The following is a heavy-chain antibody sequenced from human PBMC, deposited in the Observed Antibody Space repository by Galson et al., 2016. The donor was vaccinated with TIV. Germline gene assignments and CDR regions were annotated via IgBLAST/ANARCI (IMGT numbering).Heavy chain of an antibody. J-gene: IGHJ4*02. CDR3: ARSGDYGDY. CDR1: GYTFTSYD. D-gene: IGHD4-17*01. Sequence: SVKVSCKASGYTFTSYDINWVRQTTGQGLEWMGWMNPNSGNTGHAQKFRGRVTMTRNTSVRTAYMELSSLRSEDTAVYYCARSGDYGDYWGQGTLVTVSS. CDR2: MNPNSGNT. V-gene: IGHV1-8*02.